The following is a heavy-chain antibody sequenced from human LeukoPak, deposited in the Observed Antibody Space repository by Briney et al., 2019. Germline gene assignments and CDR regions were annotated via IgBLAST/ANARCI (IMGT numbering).Heavy chain of an antibody. CDR1: GGSVSSGSYY. CDR2: IYNSVRT. D-gene: IGHD6-6*01. J-gene: IGHJ4*02. CDR3: ARLYSSSFPLY. Sequence: NASETLSLTCIVSGGSVSSGSYYWSWIRQPPGKGLEWIGYIYNSVRTNYNPSLKSRVTISVDTSKNQFSLKLSSVTAADTAVCYCARLYSSSFPLYWGQGTLVTVSS. V-gene: IGHV4-61*01.